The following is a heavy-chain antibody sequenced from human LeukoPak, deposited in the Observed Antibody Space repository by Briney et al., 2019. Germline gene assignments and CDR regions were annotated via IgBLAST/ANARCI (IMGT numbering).Heavy chain of an antibody. J-gene: IGHJ6*03. D-gene: IGHD3-3*01. CDR1: GGSFSGYY. Sequence: PSETLSLTCAVYGGSFSGYYWSWIRQPPGKAGEWIGENNHSGSTNYNPSLKSRVTISVDTSKNQFSLKLSSVTAADTAVYYCARPPVYDFWSGYVGGYYMDVWGKGTTVTVSS. CDR3: ARPPVYDFWSGYVGGYYMDV. V-gene: IGHV4-34*01. CDR2: NNHSGST.